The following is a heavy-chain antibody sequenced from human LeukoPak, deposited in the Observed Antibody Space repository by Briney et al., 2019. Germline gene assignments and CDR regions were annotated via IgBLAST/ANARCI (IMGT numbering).Heavy chain of an antibody. Sequence: SETLSLTCAVYGGSLSGYYWSWIRQPPGKGLEWIGEINHSGSTNYNPSLKSRVTISVDTSKNQFSLKLSSVTAADTAVYYCARFLFGYCTNGVCSAGYYFDYWGQGTLVTVSS. D-gene: IGHD2-8*01. CDR1: GGSLSGYY. CDR3: ARFLFGYCTNGVCSAGYYFDY. J-gene: IGHJ4*02. CDR2: INHSGST. V-gene: IGHV4-34*01.